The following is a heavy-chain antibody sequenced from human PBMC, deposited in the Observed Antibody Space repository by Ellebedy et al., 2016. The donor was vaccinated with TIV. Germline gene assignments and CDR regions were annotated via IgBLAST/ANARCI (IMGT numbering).Heavy chain of an antibody. D-gene: IGHD1-1*01. V-gene: IGHV3-43*01. CDR2: ISWDGGST. CDR3: AKDSAGPTLTMLSYYYYYYMDV. CDR1: GFTFDDYT. Sequence: GESLKISXGASGFTFDDYTMHWVRQAPGKGLEWVSLISWDGGSTYYADSVKGRFTISRDNSKNSLYLQMNSLRTEDTALYYCAKDSAGPTLTMLSYYYYYYMDVWGKGTTVTVSS. J-gene: IGHJ6*03.